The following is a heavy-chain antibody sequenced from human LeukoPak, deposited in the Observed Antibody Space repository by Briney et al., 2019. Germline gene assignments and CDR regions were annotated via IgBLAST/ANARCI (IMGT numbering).Heavy chain of an antibody. V-gene: IGHV1-3*01. CDR2: INAGNGNT. J-gene: IGHJ4*02. Sequence: ASVKVSCKASGYTFTGYYMHWVRQAPGQRLEWMGWINAGNGNTKYSQKFQGRVTITRDTSASTAYMELSSLRSEDTAVYYCARVPRIAVAGASSDYWGQGTLVTVSS. D-gene: IGHD6-19*01. CDR3: ARVPRIAVAGASSDY. CDR1: GYTFTGYY.